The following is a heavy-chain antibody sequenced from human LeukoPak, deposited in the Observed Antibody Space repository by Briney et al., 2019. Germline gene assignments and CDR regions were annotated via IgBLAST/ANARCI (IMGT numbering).Heavy chain of an antibody. D-gene: IGHD6-13*01. Sequence: SETLSLTCTVSGGSISSHYWSWIRQPPGKGLEWIGYIYYSGSTNYNPSLKSRVTISVDTSKNQFSLKLGSVTAADTAVYYCARGLYSSSWPFDYWGQGTLVTVSS. CDR2: IYYSGST. V-gene: IGHV4-59*11. CDR3: ARGLYSSSWPFDY. CDR1: GGSISSHY. J-gene: IGHJ4*02.